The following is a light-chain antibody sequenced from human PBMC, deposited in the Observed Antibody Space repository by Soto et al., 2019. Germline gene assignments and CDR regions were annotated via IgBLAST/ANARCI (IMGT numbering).Light chain of an antibody. Sequence: EIVMTQSPGTLSVSPGERATLFCRASQTVSNKLAWYQQKPGQAPRLIIYGASTRATGVPDRLSGSGSGTEFNLTISSLQSEDFAVYYCQQYNNWPRTCGQGTRLEIK. CDR1: QTVSNK. CDR2: GAS. V-gene: IGKV3-15*01. J-gene: IGKJ5*01. CDR3: QQYNNWPRT.